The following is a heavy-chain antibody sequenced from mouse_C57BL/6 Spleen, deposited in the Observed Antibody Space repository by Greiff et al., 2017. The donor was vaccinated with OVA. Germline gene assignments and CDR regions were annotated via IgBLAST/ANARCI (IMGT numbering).Heavy chain of an antibody. V-gene: IGHV1-18*01. Sequence: VQLQQSGPELVKPGASVKIPCKASGYTFPDSNMAWVKRSHGKGLEWIGDINPNNGGPIYNQKFKGKATLTVDKSSSTAYMELRSLTSEDTAVYYCARAGLLWPPWFAYWGQGTLVTVSA. J-gene: IGHJ3*01. CDR3: ARAGLLWPPWFAY. D-gene: IGHD2-1*01. CDR1: GYTFPDSN. CDR2: INPNNGGP.